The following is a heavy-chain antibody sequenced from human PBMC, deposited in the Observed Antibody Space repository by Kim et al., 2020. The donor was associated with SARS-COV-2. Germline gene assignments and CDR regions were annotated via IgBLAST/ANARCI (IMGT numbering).Heavy chain of an antibody. V-gene: IGHV6-1*01. CDR3: ARGPVRGVIILYYFDY. J-gene: IGHJ4*02. Sequence: SVKSRITINTDTSKNQFSLQLNSVTPEDTAVYYCARGPVRGVIILYYFDYWGQGTLVTVSS. D-gene: IGHD3-10*01.